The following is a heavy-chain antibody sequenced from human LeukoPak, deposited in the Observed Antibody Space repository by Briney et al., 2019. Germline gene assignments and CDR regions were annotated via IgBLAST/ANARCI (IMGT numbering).Heavy chain of an antibody. CDR2: INTNTGNP. Sequence: ASVKVSCKASGCTFTSYAMNWVRQAPGQGLEWMGWINTNTGNPTYAQGFTGRFVFSLDTSVSTAYLQISSLKAEDTAVYYCAKYSSSWEGPSGMDVWGQGTTVTVSS. J-gene: IGHJ6*02. CDR3: AKYSSSWEGPSGMDV. V-gene: IGHV7-4-1*02. D-gene: IGHD6-13*01. CDR1: GCTFTSYA.